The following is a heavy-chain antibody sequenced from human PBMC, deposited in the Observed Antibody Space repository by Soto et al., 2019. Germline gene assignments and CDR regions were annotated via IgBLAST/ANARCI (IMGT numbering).Heavy chain of an antibody. D-gene: IGHD2-15*01. J-gene: IGHJ6*02. Sequence: SVKVSCKASGGTFSSYAISWVRQAPGQGLEWMGGIIPIFGTANYAQKFQGRVTITADESTSTAYMELSSLRSEDTAVYYCAGGYCSGGSCFYYYYYGMDVWGQGTTVTVSS. V-gene: IGHV1-69*13. CDR3: AGGYCSGGSCFYYYYYGMDV. CDR1: GGTFSSYA. CDR2: IIPIFGTA.